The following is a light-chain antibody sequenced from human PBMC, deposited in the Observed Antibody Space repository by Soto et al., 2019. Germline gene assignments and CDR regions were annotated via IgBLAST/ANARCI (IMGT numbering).Light chain of an antibody. CDR3: QSYDSSLSGWV. CDR2: GNS. CDR1: SSNIGASYH. V-gene: IGLV1-40*01. J-gene: IGLJ3*02. Sequence: QSVLTQPPSVSGAPGQRVTISCTGSSSNIGASYHVHWYQQLPGTAPKLLIYGNSNRPSGVPDRFSGSKSGTSASLAITGLQAEDEADYYCQSYDSSLSGWVFGGGTKLTVL.